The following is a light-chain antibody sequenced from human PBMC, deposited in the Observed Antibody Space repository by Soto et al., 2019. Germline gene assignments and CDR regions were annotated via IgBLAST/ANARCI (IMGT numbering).Light chain of an antibody. Sequence: QSVLTQPPSVSGAPGQSVTISCTGSSSNIGAGYDVNWYQQLPGTAPKLLIYGNSNRPSGVPDRFSGSKSGTSASLAITGLQAEDEADYYCQSYDSSLSGPVVFGGGTKLTVL. CDR2: GNS. CDR1: SSNIGAGYD. V-gene: IGLV1-40*01. CDR3: QSYDSSLSGPVV. J-gene: IGLJ2*01.